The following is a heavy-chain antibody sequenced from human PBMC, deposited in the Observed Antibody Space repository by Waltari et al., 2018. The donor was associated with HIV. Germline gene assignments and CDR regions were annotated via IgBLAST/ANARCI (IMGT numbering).Heavy chain of an antibody. J-gene: IGHJ3*02. V-gene: IGHV3-21*01. D-gene: IGHD6-13*01. Sequence: EVQLVESGGGLVKPGGSLRLSCAASAFSFSAYTMHWVRQAPGKGPEVGSTISWSGSYKNYAGLVKGRFSNSKEKAKNSLALQMNRLTGEETAVYYCARYSRAGHDFDIWGQGTMVTVSS. CDR2: ISWSGSYK. CDR3: ARYSRAGHDFDI. CDR1: AFSFSAYT.